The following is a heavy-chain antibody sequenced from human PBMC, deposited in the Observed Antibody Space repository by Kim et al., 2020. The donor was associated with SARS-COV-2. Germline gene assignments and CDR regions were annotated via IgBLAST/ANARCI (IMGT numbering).Heavy chain of an antibody. CDR2: IYYSGST. CDR1: GGSISSSSYY. D-gene: IGHD5-12*01. J-gene: IGHJ3*01. CDR3: ASGYSGYDWAVV. V-gene: IGHV4-39*07. Sequence: SETLSLTCTVSGGSISSSSYYWGWIRQPPGKGLEWIGSIYYSGSTYYNPSLKSRVTISVDTSKNQFSLKLSSVTAADTAVYYCASGYSGYDWAVVWGQGTMVTVSS.